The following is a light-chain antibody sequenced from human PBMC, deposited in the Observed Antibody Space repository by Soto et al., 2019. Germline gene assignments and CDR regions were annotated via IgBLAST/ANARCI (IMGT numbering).Light chain of an antibody. CDR2: AAS. J-gene: IGKJ1*01. V-gene: IGKV1-12*01. CDR3: QQSYSTTWT. Sequence: DIPMAQSPSSVSAFVGDRVAVTCRASQDITTWLAWYQKKPGEAPRLLIYAASSLYSGVPTRFSGSGTGTEFTLTISNLQPEDSATYSCQQSYSTTWTFGQGTKVEIQ. CDR1: QDITTW.